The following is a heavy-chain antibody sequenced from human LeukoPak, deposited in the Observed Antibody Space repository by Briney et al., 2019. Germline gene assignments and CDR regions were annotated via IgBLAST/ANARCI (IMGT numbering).Heavy chain of an antibody. CDR3: ARVEWELLGAHL. CDR2: VFFTGST. Sequence: PSVTLSLTCSVSGDSIRSHYWSWIRQPPGKRPEWIGHVFFTGSTTYNPTLEGRVTISIDTSGSQFSLKLTSVTAADTAVYYCARVEWELLGAHLWGQGILLSVSS. J-gene: IGHJ4*02. CDR1: GDSIRSHY. V-gene: IGHV4-59*11. D-gene: IGHD1-26*01.